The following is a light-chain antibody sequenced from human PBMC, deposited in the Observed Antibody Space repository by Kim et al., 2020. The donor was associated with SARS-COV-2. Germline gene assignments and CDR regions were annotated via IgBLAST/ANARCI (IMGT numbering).Light chain of an antibody. CDR2: GAS. J-gene: IGKJ2*01. V-gene: IGKV3-20*01. Sequence: PEERATLSCRASQSVSASNLAWYQQKPGQAPRLLIYGASSRSTGIPDSFSGSGSGTDFILTISRLEPEDFAVYYCKHYGTAPPYPFGQGTKLEI. CDR3: KHYGTAPPYP. CDR1: QSVSASN.